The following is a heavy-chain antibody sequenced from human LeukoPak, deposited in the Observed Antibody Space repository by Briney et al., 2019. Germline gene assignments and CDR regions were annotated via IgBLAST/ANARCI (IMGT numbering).Heavy chain of an antibody. CDR3: ARGPIAARPEGYYFDY. CDR2: INAGNGNT. J-gene: IGHJ4*02. D-gene: IGHD6-6*01. Sequence: ASVTVSCKASGYTFTSYAMHWVRQAPGQRLEWMGWINAGNGNTKYSQEFQGRVTITRDTSASTAYMELSSLRSEDMAVYYCARGPIAARPEGYYFDYWGQGTLVTVSS. CDR1: GYTFTSYA. V-gene: IGHV1-3*03.